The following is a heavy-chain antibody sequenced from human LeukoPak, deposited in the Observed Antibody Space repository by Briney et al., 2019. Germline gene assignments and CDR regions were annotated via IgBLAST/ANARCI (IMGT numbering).Heavy chain of an antibody. J-gene: IGHJ3*02. V-gene: IGHV3-64*04. Sequence: PGGSLRLSCSASGFTFSSYAMHWVRQAPGKGLEYVSAISSDGGSTFYADSVTGRFTISSDNSKNTLYLQMNNLRAEDTAVYYCARDGSGGYRNRGVFDIWGQGTMVTVSS. CDR2: ISSDGGST. CDR1: GFTFSSYA. CDR3: ARDGSGGYRNRGVFDI. D-gene: IGHD5-18*01.